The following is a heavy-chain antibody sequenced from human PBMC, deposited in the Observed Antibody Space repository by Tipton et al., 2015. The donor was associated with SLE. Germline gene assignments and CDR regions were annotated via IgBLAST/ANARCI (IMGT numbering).Heavy chain of an antibody. CDR2: IYTSGST. CDR1: GGSISRGPYY. V-gene: IGHV4-61*02. Sequence: TLSLTCTVSGGSISRGPYYWNWIRQPAGEGLEWIGRIYTSGSTYYNPSLKSRVAISVDTSKNQFSLNLTSVTAADPAVYYCARVVRLLGAAGHFDTWGQGALVTVSS. D-gene: IGHD6-13*01. CDR3: ARVVRLLGAAGHFDT. J-gene: IGHJ4*02.